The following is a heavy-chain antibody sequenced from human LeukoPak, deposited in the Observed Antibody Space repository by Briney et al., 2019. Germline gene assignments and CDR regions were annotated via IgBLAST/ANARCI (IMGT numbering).Heavy chain of an antibody. J-gene: IGHJ4*02. V-gene: IGHV3-72*01. D-gene: IGHD3/OR15-3a*01. CDR1: GFSFSDHY. CDR3: LVLDFGY. Sequence: PGGSLRLSCAASGFSFSDHYMDWVRQAPGKGLEWVGRIRNKANRYTTEYAASVGGRFTISRDDSKSSLYLQMNSVKAEDTAVYYCLVLDFGYWGQGTLVTVSS. CDR2: IRNKANRYTT.